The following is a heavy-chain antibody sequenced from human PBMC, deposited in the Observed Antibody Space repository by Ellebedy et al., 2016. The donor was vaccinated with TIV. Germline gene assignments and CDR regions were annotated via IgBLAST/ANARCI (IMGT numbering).Heavy chain of an antibody. V-gene: IGHV4-38-2*02. CDR3: ARDGTSVAFNY. CDR1: AYSISSAYY. D-gene: IGHD1-7*01. CDR2: LNHRGST. J-gene: IGHJ4*02. Sequence: MPSETLSLTCTVSAYSISSAYYRGWFRQPPGKGLEWVGGLNHRGSTYYNPSLKSRVTMSVATSENQFSLRLTFVTAADTALYYCARDGTSVAFNYWGQGTLVTVSS.